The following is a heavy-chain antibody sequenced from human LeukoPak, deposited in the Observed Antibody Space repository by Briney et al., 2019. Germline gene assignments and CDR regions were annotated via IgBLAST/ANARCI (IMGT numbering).Heavy chain of an antibody. V-gene: IGHV4-59*11. Sequence: SETLSLTCTVSGGSINNHFWNWIRQPPGKGLEWIGNIHYSGSTNYNPSLKSRVTISVDTSKNQFSLKLSSVTAADTAVYYCARVSGSYSRGAFDIWGQGTMVTVSS. CDR3: ARVSGSYSRGAFDI. CDR2: IHYSGST. D-gene: IGHD1-26*01. J-gene: IGHJ3*02. CDR1: GGSINNHF.